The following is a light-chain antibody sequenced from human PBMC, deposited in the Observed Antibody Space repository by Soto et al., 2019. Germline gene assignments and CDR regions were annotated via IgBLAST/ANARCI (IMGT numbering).Light chain of an antibody. V-gene: IGKV3-15*01. CDR3: QQYNNWPLT. Sequence: EIVMTQSPATLSVSPGERATLSCRASQSVSSNLAWYQQKPGQAPRLLIYGASTRATGIPARFSCCGSGTEFTLTISSLQSEDCAVYYCQQYNNWPLTFGGGTKVEIK. J-gene: IGKJ4*01. CDR2: GAS. CDR1: QSVSSN.